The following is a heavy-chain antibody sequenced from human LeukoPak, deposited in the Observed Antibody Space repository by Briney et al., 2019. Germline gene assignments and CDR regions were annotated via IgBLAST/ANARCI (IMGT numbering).Heavy chain of an antibody. CDR3: AKGSNQLLSFFDY. V-gene: IGHV3-23*01. D-gene: IGHD2-2*01. J-gene: IGHJ4*02. Sequence: GGSLRLSCAASGFTFSSYAMSWVRQAPGKGLEWVSAISGSGGSTYYADSVKGRFTISRDNSKNMLYLQMNSLRAEDTAVYYCAKGSNQLLSFFDYWGQGTLVTVSS. CDR1: GFTFSSYA. CDR2: ISGSGGST.